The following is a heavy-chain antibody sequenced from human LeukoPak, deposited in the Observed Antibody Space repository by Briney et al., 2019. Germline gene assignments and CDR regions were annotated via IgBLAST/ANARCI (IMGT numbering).Heavy chain of an antibody. D-gene: IGHD2-8*02. V-gene: IGHV3-23*01. Sequence: GGSLRLSCAASGFTFSSYAMSWVRQAPGKGLEWVSAISGSGGSTFYAPSVKGRFTISRDNSKNTLYLQINSLRAEDTAIYYCAKDVWWSVSWGQGTLVTVSS. J-gene: IGHJ5*02. CDR2: ISGSGGST. CDR3: AKDVWWSVS. CDR1: GFTFSSYA.